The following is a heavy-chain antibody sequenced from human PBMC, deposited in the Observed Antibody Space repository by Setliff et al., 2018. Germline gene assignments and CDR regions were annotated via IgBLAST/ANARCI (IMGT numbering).Heavy chain of an antibody. Sequence: SETLSLTCAVSGYSISSGYYWGWIRQPPGKGLELIGYIHHSGSTYYNPSLKSRVTISADTSKNQFSLTLTSVTATDTAVYYCARHFSSGWYFDYWGQGTQVTVSS. CDR3: ARHFSSGWYFDY. V-gene: IGHV4-38-2*01. CDR1: GYSISSGYY. CDR2: IHHSGST. D-gene: IGHD6-25*01. J-gene: IGHJ4*02.